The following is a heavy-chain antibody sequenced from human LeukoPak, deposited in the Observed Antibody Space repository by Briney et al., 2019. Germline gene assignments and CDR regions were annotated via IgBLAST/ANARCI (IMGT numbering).Heavy chain of an antibody. CDR3: CSGWSKYFFAY. D-gene: IGHD6-19*01. CDR1: GFTFSSYA. J-gene: IGHJ4*02. V-gene: IGHV3-30-3*01. CDR2: ISFDGINK. Sequence: PGGSLRLSCAASGFTFSSYAMTWVRQAPGKGLEWVADISFDGINKFYADSVKGRFTISRDNSRNTLYLQMNSLRADDTAVYYCCSGWSKYFFAYWGQGILVTVSS.